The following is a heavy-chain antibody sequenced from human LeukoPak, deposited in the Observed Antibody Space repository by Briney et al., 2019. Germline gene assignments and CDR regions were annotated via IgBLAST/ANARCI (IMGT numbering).Heavy chain of an antibody. CDR1: GGSFSGYY. CDR3: ARHTVAGGFDY. CDR2: INHSGST. J-gene: IGHJ4*02. D-gene: IGHD6-19*01. V-gene: IGHV4-34*01. Sequence: SETLSLTCAVYGGSFSGYYWSWIRQPPGKGLEWIGEINHSGSTNYNPSLKSRVTISVDTSKNQFSLKLSSVTAADTAVYYCARHTVAGGFDYWGQGALVTVSS.